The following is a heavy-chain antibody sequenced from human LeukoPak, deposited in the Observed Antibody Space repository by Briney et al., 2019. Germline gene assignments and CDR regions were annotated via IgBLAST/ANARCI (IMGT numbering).Heavy chain of an antibody. V-gene: IGHV3-30*18. D-gene: IGHD6-6*01. CDR3: AKTKGSSPLYYYYMDV. CDR2: IWYGGSNK. CDR1: GFTFSSYG. J-gene: IGHJ6*03. Sequence: GRSLRLSCAASGFTFSSYGMHWVRQAPGKGLEWVAVIWYGGSNKYYADSVKGRFTISRDNSKNTLYLQMNSLRAEDTAVYYCAKTKGSSPLYYYYMDVWGKGTTVTDSS.